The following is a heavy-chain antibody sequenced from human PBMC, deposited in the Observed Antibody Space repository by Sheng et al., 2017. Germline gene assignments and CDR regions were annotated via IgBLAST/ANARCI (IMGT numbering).Heavy chain of an antibody. CDR2: VNHSGST. D-gene: IGHD3-22*01. CDR1: GGSFSGYY. J-gene: IGHJ6*02. Sequence: QVQLQQWGAGLLKPSETLSLTCAVYGGSFSGYYWSWIRQPPREGAWSGLGKVNHSGSTNYNPSLKSRVTISVDTSKNQFSLKLSSVTAADTAVYYCATYYYDSSGYYGDYYYGMDVWGQGTTVTVSS. V-gene: IGHV4-34*01. CDR3: ATYYYDSSGYYGDYYYGMDV.